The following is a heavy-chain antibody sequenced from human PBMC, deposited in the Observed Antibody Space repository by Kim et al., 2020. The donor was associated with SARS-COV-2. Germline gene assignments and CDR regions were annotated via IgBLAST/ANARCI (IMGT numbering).Heavy chain of an antibody. CDR2: IGGDGNGI. V-gene: IGHV3-74*01. J-gene: IGHJ5*02. D-gene: IGHD3-16*01. CDR3: AHDFALYTGS. CDR1: GLTFSNAW. Sequence: GGSLRLSCEVSGLTFSNAWMHWVRQAPGKGLVWVSRIGGDGNGIGYADSVKGRFTVSRDNAENTLYLQMSGLRVDDTAVYFCAHDFALYTGSWGQGTLV.